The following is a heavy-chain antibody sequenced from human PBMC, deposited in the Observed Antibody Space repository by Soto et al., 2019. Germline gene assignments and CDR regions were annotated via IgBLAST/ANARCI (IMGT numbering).Heavy chain of an antibody. V-gene: IGHV1-18*01. CDR2: ISAYNGNT. CDR1: GYTFTSYV. CDR3: ARDTGTYYDILTGYHYLDY. D-gene: IGHD3-9*01. Sequence: GASVKVSCKASGYTFTSYVISWVRQAPGQGLEWMGWISAYNGNTNYAQKLQGRVTMTTDTSTSTAYMELRSLRSDDTAVYYCARDTGTYYDILTGYHYLDYWGQGTLVTVSS. J-gene: IGHJ4*02.